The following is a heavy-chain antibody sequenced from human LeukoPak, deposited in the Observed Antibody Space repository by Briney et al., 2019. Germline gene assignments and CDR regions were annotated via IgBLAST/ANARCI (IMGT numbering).Heavy chain of an antibody. CDR3: VSFYETY. D-gene: IGHD2/OR15-2a*01. V-gene: IGHV3-30-3*01. CDR1: GFTFSSYA. J-gene: IGHJ4*02. Sequence: PGGSLRLSCAASGFTFSSYAMHWVRQAPGKGLEWVAVISYDGSNKYYADSVKGRFTISKDNAKNTVYLQMSNPRVEDTAVYYCVSFYETYWGRGTLVTVSS. CDR2: ISYDGSNK.